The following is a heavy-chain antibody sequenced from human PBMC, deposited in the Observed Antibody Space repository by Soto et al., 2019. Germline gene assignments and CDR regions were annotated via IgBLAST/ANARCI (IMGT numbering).Heavy chain of an antibody. CDR1: GYSFTSYW. CDR3: ARGTTAMANYYYYGMDV. CDR2: IYPGDSDT. Sequence: GESLKISCKGSGYSFTSYWIGWVRQMPGKGLEWMGIIYPGDSDTRYSPSFQGQVTISADESISTAYLQWSSLKASDTAMYYCARGTTAMANYYYYGMDVWGQGTTVTVSS. J-gene: IGHJ6*02. D-gene: IGHD5-18*01. V-gene: IGHV5-51*01.